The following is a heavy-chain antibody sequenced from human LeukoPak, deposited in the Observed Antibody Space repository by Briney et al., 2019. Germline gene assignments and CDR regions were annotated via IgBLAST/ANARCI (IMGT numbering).Heavy chain of an antibody. CDR1: GYTFTSYA. V-gene: IGHV1-3*01. Sequence: ASVKVSCKASGYTFTSYAMHWVRQAPGQRLERMGWINAGNGNTKYSQKFQGRVTITRDTSASTAYMELSSLRSEDTAVYYCARGLGYCSGGSCYSYGMDVWGKGTTVTVSS. CDR2: INAGNGNT. J-gene: IGHJ6*04. D-gene: IGHD2-15*01. CDR3: ARGLGYCSGGSCYSYGMDV.